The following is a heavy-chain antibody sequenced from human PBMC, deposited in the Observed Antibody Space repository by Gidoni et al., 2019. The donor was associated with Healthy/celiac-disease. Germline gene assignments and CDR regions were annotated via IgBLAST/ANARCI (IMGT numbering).Heavy chain of an antibody. Sequence: QLQLQESGPGLVKPSETLSLTCTVSGGSISSSSYYWGWIRQPPGKGLEWIGSIYYSGSTYYNPSLKSRVTISVDTSKNQFSLKLSSVTAADTTVYYCARQDQYYDYLELGELFRHNAFDIWGQGTMVTVSS. CDR2: IYYSGST. CDR1: GGSISSSSYY. V-gene: IGHV4-39*01. CDR3: ARQDQYYDYLELGELFRHNAFDI. J-gene: IGHJ3*02. D-gene: IGHD3-16*01.